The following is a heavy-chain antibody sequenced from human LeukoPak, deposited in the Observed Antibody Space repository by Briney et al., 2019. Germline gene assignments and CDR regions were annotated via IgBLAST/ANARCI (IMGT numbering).Heavy chain of an antibody. CDR3: ARDPTGDGIDY. CDR1: GGTFSSYA. CDR2: IIPILGIA. D-gene: IGHD1-1*01. J-gene: IGHJ4*02. Sequence: GASVKVSCKASGGTFSSYAISWVRQAPGQGLEWMGRIIPILGIANYAQKFQGRVTMTRDTSTSTVYMELSSLRSEDTAVYYCARDPTGDGIDYWGQGTLVTVSS. V-gene: IGHV1-69*04.